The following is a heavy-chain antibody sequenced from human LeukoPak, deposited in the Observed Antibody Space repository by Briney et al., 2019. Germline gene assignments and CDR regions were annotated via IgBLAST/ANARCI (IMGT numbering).Heavy chain of an antibody. D-gene: IGHD3-10*01. CDR2: IYYSGST. Sequence: SETLSLTCTVSGGSISSYYWSWIRQPPGKGLEWIGYIYYSGSTNYNPSLKSRVTISVDTSKNQFSLKLSSVTAADTAVYYCARDGYYYGSGSYYKGGWYYYYYMDVWGKGTTVTISS. V-gene: IGHV4-59*01. CDR3: ARDGYYYGSGSYYKGGWYYYYYMDV. CDR1: GGSISSYY. J-gene: IGHJ6*03.